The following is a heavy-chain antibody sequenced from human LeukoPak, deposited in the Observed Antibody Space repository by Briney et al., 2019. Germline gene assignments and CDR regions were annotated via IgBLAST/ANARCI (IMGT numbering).Heavy chain of an antibody. D-gene: IGHD6-19*01. V-gene: IGHV4-34*01. CDR1: GGSFSGYY. CDR3: ARAPSWYSSGWYDGPLDY. J-gene: IGHJ4*02. Sequence: SETLSLTCAVHGGSFSGYYWSWIRQPPGKGLEWIGEINHSGSTNYNPSLKSRVTISVDTSKNQFSLKLSSVTAADTAVYYCARAPSWYSSGWYDGPLDYWGQGTLVTVSS. CDR2: INHSGST.